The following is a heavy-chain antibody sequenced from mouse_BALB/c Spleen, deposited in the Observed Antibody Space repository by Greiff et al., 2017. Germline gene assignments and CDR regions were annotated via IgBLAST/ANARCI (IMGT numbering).Heavy chain of an antibody. Sequence: QVQLQQPGAELVMPGASVKMSCKASGYTFTDYWMLWVKQRPGQGLEWIGAIDTSDSYTSYNQKFKGKATLTVDESSSTAYMQLSSLTSEDSAVYYCARRGDYAMDYWGQGTSVTVSS. J-gene: IGHJ4*01. CDR3: ARRGDYAMDY. CDR2: IDTSDSYT. CDR1: GYTFTDYW. V-gene: IGHV1-69*01.